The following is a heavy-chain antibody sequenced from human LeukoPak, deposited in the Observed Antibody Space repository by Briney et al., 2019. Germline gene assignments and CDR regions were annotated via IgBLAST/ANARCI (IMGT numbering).Heavy chain of an antibody. V-gene: IGHV1-2*02. CDR2: INPNSGDT. CDR1: GYTFTDYY. D-gene: IGHD3-10*01. J-gene: IGHJ5*02. Sequence: GASVKVSCKASGYTFTDYYINWVRQAPGQGLEWIGWINPNSGDTNYAQKFQDRVTMTRDTSISTAYIELNLLRSDDTAVFYCARGDYYGSPKVVAAWGRGTLVTVSS. CDR3: ARGDYYGSPKVVAA.